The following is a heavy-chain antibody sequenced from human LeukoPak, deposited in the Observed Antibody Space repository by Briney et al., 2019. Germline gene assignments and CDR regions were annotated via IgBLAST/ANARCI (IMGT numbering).Heavy chain of an antibody. D-gene: IGHD2-15*01. V-gene: IGHV1-18*01. CDR3: ARGRGVVVAAATQYWFDP. CDR2: ISGYNGNT. CDR1: GYTFTSYG. Sequence: ASVKVSCKASGYTFTSYGISWVRQAPGQGLEWMGWISGYNGNTKYAQKFQGRVTMTTDTSTSTAYMELRSLRSDDTAVYHCARGRGVVVAAATQYWFDPWGQGTLVTVSS. J-gene: IGHJ5*02.